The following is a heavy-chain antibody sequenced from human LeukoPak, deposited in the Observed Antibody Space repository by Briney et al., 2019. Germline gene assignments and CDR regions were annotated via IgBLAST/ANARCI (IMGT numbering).Heavy chain of an antibody. CDR3: AREVREQWLVRSY. J-gene: IGHJ4*02. V-gene: IGHV4-61*01. Sequence: PSGTLSLTFTVSGGSVSSGSCYWSWIRQPPGKGLEWIGYIYYSGSTNYNPSLKSRVTISVDTSKNQFSLKLSSVTAADTAVYYCAREVREQWLVRSYWGQGTLVTVSS. CDR2: IYYSGST. D-gene: IGHD6-19*01. CDR1: GGSVSSGSCY.